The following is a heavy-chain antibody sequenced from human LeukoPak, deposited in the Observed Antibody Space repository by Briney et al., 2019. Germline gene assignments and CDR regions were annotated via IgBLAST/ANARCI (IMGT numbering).Heavy chain of an antibody. J-gene: IGHJ4*02. D-gene: IGHD3-22*01. V-gene: IGHV3-7*01. Sequence: SGGSLRLSCAASGFTFSSYWVSWVRQAPAKGLEWVANIKQDGSEKYYVDSVKGRFTISRDNAKNSLYLQMYSLRPEDTAVYYCARDLDYYYDSSGYYLSDFWGQGTLVTVSS. CDR2: IKQDGSEK. CDR3: ARDLDYYYDSSGYYLSDF. CDR1: GFTFSSYW.